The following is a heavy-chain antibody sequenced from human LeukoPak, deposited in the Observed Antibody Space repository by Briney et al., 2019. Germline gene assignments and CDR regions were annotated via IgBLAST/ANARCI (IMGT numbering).Heavy chain of an antibody. CDR2: VVNGGEST. Sequence: AGSLRLSCAASGFPFSNYAMNWVRQAPGKGLEWVSGVVNGGESTFYADSVKGRFTVSRDNSKNTLYLQMNSLRAEDTAVYYCTKDHGSSRSWADAFHIWGQGTMVTVSS. CDR1: GFPFSNYA. D-gene: IGHD6-13*01. V-gene: IGHV3-23*01. CDR3: TKDHGSSRSWADAFHI. J-gene: IGHJ3*02.